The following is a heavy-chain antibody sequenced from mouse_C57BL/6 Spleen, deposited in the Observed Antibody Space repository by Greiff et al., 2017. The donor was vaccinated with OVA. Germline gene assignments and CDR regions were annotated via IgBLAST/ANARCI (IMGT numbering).Heavy chain of an antibody. Sequence: QVQLQQSGAELVKPGASVKMSCKASGYTFTSYWITWVKQRTGQGLEWIGDIYPGSGSTNYNEKFKSKATLTVDTSSSTAYMQLSSLTSEDSAVYYCARRGYDGAWFAYWGQGTLVTVSA. V-gene: IGHV1-55*01. CDR3: ARRGYDGAWFAY. CDR2: IYPGSGST. D-gene: IGHD2-2*01. J-gene: IGHJ3*01. CDR1: GYTFTSYW.